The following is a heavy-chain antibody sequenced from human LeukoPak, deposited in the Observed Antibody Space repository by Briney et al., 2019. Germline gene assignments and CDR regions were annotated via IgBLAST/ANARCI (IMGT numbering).Heavy chain of an antibody. CDR2: LSYDGRHI. CDR3: AKSRYSRDVDDPFDI. J-gene: IGHJ4*02. D-gene: IGHD2-21*01. CDR1: GFTFSIYY. V-gene: IGHV3-30*18. Sequence: GGSLTLSCAASGFTFSIYYLHWVRQAPGKGLEWVAVLSYDGRHIYYAASVRGRFTFSRANSRYTFVLQMSSLRPENTAHYYGAKSRYSRDVDDPFDIWGQGTLVTVSS.